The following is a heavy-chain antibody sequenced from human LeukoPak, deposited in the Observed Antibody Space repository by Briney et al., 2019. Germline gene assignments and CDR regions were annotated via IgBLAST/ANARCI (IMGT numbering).Heavy chain of an antibody. CDR3: ARRQYYDFWSGYLPYGMDV. V-gene: IGHV5-51*01. CDR2: IYPGDSDT. J-gene: IGHJ6*02. Sequence: GESLKISCKGSGYSFTSYWIGWVRQMPGKGLEWMGIIYPGDSDTRYSPSLQGQVTISADKSISTAYLQWSSLKASDTAMYYCARRQYYDFWSGYLPYGMDVWGQGTTVTVSS. D-gene: IGHD3-3*01. CDR1: GYSFTSYW.